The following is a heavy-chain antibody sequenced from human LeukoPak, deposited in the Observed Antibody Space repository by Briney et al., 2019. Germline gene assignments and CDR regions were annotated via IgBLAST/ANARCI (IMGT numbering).Heavy chain of an antibody. V-gene: IGHV3-23*01. CDR3: AKDLLVGTDFDI. CDR2: ISGTGGDT. Sequence: GGSLRLSCAASGLIFSSYVMSWVRQAPGKGLEWVSTISGTGGDTYYTDSVKGRFTISRDNSKNTLYMQMNSLRAEDMAVYYCAKDLLVGTDFDIWGRGTMVTVSS. CDR1: GLIFSSYV. J-gene: IGHJ3*02. D-gene: IGHD7-27*01.